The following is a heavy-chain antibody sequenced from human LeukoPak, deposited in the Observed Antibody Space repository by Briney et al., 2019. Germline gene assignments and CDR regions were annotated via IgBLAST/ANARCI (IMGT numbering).Heavy chain of an antibody. CDR1: GFPLTNYD. CDR3: ARYSGAGIGGGGFDP. Sequence: ASVKVSCKAFGFPLTNYDINWVRQATGQGLEWMGWMNPNNGNTGYAQKFQGRVTLTRNTSISTVYMELSSLRSDDTAVYYCARYSGAGIGGGGFDPWGQGTLVTVSS. J-gene: IGHJ5*02. D-gene: IGHD3-10*01. CDR2: MNPNNGNT. V-gene: IGHV1-8*01.